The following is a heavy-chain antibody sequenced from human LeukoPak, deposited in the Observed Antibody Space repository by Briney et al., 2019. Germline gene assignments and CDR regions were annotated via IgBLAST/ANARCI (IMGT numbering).Heavy chain of an antibody. CDR3: AREDAVSSPGFDS. D-gene: IGHD2-8*01. CDR2: IRGDGNDL. CDR1: GFSISHHW. Sequence: PGGSLRLSCVGSGFSISHHWINWVRQAPGTGLEWVANIRGDGNDLYYADSVKDRLTISRDNLKNSVFLQMNSLRVEDTAVYYCAREDAVSSPGFDSWGQGTLVTVSS. J-gene: IGHJ5*01. V-gene: IGHV3-7*01.